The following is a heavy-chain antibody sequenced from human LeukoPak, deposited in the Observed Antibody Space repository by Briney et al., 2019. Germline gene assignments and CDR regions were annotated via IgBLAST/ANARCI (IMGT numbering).Heavy chain of an antibody. D-gene: IGHD1-20*01. Sequence: GGSLRLSCAASGFIYSSYARSWVRQAQGKGLEWVSTISGSGGSTIYADSVKGRFIISRDNSKNKLYPQMISLRVEDTAVYYCAKELHSGVTGTNFDYWGQGTLVTVSS. CDR2: ISGSGGST. V-gene: IGHV3-23*01. CDR3: AKELHSGVTGTNFDY. J-gene: IGHJ4*02. CDR1: GFIYSSYA.